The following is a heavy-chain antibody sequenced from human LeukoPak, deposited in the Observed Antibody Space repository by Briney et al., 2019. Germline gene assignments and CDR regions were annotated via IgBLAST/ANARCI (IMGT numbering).Heavy chain of an antibody. J-gene: IGHJ6*02. CDR1: GDSVSSNSAA. CDR3: ARLAWDTAIPDYYYGMDV. D-gene: IGHD5-18*01. CDR2: TYYRSKWYN. Sequence: SRTLSLTCAISGDSVSSNSAAWNWIRQSPSRGLEWLGRTYYRSKWYNDYAVSVKSRITINPDTSKNQFSLQLNSVTPEDTAVYYCARLAWDTAIPDYYYGMDVWGQGTTVTVSS. V-gene: IGHV6-1*01.